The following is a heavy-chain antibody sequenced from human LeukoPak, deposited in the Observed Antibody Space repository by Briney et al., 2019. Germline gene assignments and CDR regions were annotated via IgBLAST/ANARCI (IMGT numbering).Heavy chain of an antibody. D-gene: IGHD3-22*01. CDR1: GGSVSSGSYY. J-gene: IGHJ4*02. CDR3: ARDSYDTSGYFLV. Sequence: PSETLSLTCTVSGGSVSSGSYYWSWIRQPPGKGLEWIGYIYYSGYTNYNPSLKSRVTISVDTSKNQFSLKLSSVTAADTAVYYCARDSYDTSGYFLVWGQGTLVTVSS. CDR2: IYYSGYT. V-gene: IGHV4-61*01.